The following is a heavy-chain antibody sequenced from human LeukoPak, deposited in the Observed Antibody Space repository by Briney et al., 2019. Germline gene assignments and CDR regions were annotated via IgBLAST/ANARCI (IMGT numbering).Heavy chain of an antibody. CDR2: IRSRSDHR. D-gene: IGHD2-2*01. Sequence: NPGGSLRLSCAASGFSFNRYSMNWVRQAPGEGLEWVSFIRSRSDHRNYADSVKGRFTISRDNAKKSLYLQMDSLRAEDTAVYYCAGPTCLRGGYCSTNSWGQGTLVTVSS. CDR1: GFSFNRYS. J-gene: IGHJ4*02. CDR3: AGPTCLRGGYCSTNS. V-gene: IGHV3-21*04.